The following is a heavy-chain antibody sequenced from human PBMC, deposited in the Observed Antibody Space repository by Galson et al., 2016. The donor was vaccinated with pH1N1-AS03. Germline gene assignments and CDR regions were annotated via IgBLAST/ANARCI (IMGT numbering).Heavy chain of an antibody. CDR3: AIETRKTTTGGIDF. CDR1: GGTSSSYP. Sequence: SVKVSCKASGGTSSSYPINCVRQAPGQGLEWMGRIIRLIGMTNSAQKFQGSVMITADNSATTAYMELSSQRSEDTAVNYCAIETRKTTTGGIDFWGQGTLVTVSS. CDR2: IIRLIGMT. V-gene: IGHV1-69*04. J-gene: IGHJ4*02. D-gene: IGHD7-27*01.